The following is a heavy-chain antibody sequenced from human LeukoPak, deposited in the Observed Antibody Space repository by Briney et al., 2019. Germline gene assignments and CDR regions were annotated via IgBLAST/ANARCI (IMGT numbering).Heavy chain of an antibody. CDR2: ISWNSGSI. D-gene: IGHD3-22*01. CDR3: VKGRDSSGYYYIDY. V-gene: IGHV3-9*01. J-gene: IGHJ4*02. CDR1: GFTFDDYA. Sequence: PGGSLRLSCAASGFTFDDYAMHWVRQAPGKGLEWVSGISWNSGSIGYADSVKGRFTISRDNAKNSLYLQMNSLRAEDTALYYCVKGRDSSGYYYIDYWGQGTLVTVSS.